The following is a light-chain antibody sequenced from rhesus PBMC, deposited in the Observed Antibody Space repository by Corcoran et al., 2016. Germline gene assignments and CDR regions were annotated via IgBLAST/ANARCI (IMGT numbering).Light chain of an antibody. CDR2: TAS. CDR1: QGISTW. Sequence: DIQMTQSPSSLSASVGDRVTITCQASQGISTWLAWYQQKPGKAPKLLIYTASTLQSGVPSMFSGSGSWTDFTLNISSLQPEDFATYYCQQHYSFPYSCGPGTKVEIK. CDR3: QQHYSFPYS. V-gene: IGKV1S4*01. J-gene: IGKJ2*01.